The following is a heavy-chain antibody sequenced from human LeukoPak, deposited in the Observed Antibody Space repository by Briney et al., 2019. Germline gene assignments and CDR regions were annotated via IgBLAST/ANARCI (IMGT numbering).Heavy chain of an antibody. CDR2: FYSGGST. J-gene: IGHJ3*02. CDR3: TRDPHYYDSSGSGDAFDI. D-gene: IGHD3-22*01. CDR1: GFPAGSNY. Sequence: PGGSLRLSGAAPGFPAGSNYMGWVRRAPGRGLGGVSVFYSGGSTYDAASVKGRFTNSRDNSKNTLYLQMNSLRAEDTAVYYCTRDPHYYDSSGSGDAFDIWGQGTLVTVSS. V-gene: IGHV3-53*01.